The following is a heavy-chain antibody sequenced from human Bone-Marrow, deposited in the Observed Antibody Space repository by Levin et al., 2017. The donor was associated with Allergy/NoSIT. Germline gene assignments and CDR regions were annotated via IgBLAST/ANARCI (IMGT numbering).Heavy chain of an antibody. D-gene: IGHD2-15*01. CDR2: IYYSGST. J-gene: IGHJ4*02. V-gene: IGHV4-59*01. CDR3: ARTAGGSYDY. Sequence: SQTLSLTCTVSGGSISSYYWSWIRQPPGKGLEWIGYIYYSGSTNYNPSLKSRVTISVDTSKNQFSLKLSSVTAADTAVYYCARTAGGSYDYWGQGTLVTVSS. CDR1: GGSISSYY.